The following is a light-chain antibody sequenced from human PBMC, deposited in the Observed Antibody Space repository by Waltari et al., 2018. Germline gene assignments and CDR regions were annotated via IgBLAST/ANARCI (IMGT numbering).Light chain of an antibody. CDR2: DVS. CDR1: SSDVGGSNY. Sequence: QSALTQPASVSGSPGQSITISCTGTSSDVGGSNYFSWYQQHPGKAPKLIIFDVSNRPSGVSSRFSGSKSGNTASLTISGLQAQDEADYYCSSYISSDTLELFGGGTSLTVL. CDR3: SSYISSDTLEL. J-gene: IGLJ2*01. V-gene: IGLV2-14*03.